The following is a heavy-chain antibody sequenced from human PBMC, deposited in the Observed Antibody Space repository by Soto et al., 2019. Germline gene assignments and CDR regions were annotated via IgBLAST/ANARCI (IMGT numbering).Heavy chain of an antibody. Sequence: QLQLQESGPGLVKPSETLSLTCTVSGGSISSSSYSWGWIRQPPGKGLEWIGNIYYSGSNYYNPSLKSRVTISVDTSKTQFSLKLSSVPAADTAVYYCARRMSSAYSDYWGQGTLVTVPS. CDR1: GGSISSSSYS. CDR2: IYYSGSN. CDR3: ARRMSSAYSDY. J-gene: IGHJ4*02. V-gene: IGHV4-39*01. D-gene: IGHD6-25*01.